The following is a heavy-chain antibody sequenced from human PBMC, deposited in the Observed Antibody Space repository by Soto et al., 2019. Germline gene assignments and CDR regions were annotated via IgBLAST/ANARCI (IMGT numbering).Heavy chain of an antibody. J-gene: IGHJ4*02. CDR1: GYTFTSYA. CDR3: ARSIVVVTPLDY. Sequence: QVQLVQSGAEEKKPGASVKVSCKASGYTFTSYAMHWVRQAPGQRLEWMGWVNAGNGNTKYSQKFQGRVTNHRDISASTANMQLSSLRCEDTAVYYCARSIVVVTPLDYWGQGTLVTVSS. V-gene: IGHV1-3*05. CDR2: VNAGNGNT. D-gene: IGHD2-21*02.